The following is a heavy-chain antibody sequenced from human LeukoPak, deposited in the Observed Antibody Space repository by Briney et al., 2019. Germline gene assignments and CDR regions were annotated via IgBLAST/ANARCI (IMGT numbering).Heavy chain of an antibody. V-gene: IGHV3-21*04. Sequence: NPGGSLRLSCAASGFTFSSYSMNWVRQAPGKGLEWVSCISSSSSYIYNADSMKGRFTISRDNAKNSLYLQMNSLRVEDTAVYYCARAHNWKYGTFDYWGQGTLVTVSS. CDR2: ISSSSSYI. CDR3: ARAHNWKYGTFDY. D-gene: IGHD1-20*01. J-gene: IGHJ4*02. CDR1: GFTFSSYS.